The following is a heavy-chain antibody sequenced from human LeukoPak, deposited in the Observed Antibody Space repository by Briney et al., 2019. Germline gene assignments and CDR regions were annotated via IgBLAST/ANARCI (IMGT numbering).Heavy chain of an antibody. V-gene: IGHV3-23*01. Sequence: GGSLRLSCAASGFTFSSYAMSWVRLAPGKGLEWVSGTSGSGGSTYYADSVKGRFTISRDNSKNTLYLQMNSLRAEDTAVYYCAKDDSSGYFKGYFDYWGQGTLVTVSS. CDR2: TSGSGGST. CDR3: AKDDSSGYFKGYFDY. D-gene: IGHD3-22*01. CDR1: GFTFSSYA. J-gene: IGHJ4*02.